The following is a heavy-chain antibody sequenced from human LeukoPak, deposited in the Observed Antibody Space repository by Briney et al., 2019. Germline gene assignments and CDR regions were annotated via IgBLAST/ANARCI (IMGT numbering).Heavy chain of an antibody. CDR2: IYPGDSDA. Sequence: GESLKISCKGSGYSFTSYWIGWVRQMPGKGLKWMGIIYPGDSDARYSPSFQGQVTISADKSISTAYLQWSSLKASDTAMYYCARYRPYYYDSSGLDYWGQGTLVTVSS. CDR1: GYSFTSYW. V-gene: IGHV5-51*01. CDR3: ARYRPYYYDSSGLDY. D-gene: IGHD3-22*01. J-gene: IGHJ4*02.